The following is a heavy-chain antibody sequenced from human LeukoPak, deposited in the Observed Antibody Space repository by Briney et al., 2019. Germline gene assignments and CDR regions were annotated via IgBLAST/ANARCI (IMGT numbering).Heavy chain of an antibody. Sequence: PGGSLRLSCAASGFTFRSYAMHWVRQAPGKGLEWVAVISYDGSNKYYADSVKGRFTISRDNSKKTLYLQMNSLRAEDTAVYYCERDAVVLSPDYYYYMDVWGKGTTVTVSS. D-gene: IGHD2-8*02. CDR2: ISYDGSNK. CDR3: ERDAVVLSPDYYYYMDV. J-gene: IGHJ6*03. V-gene: IGHV3-30*04. CDR1: GFTFRSYA.